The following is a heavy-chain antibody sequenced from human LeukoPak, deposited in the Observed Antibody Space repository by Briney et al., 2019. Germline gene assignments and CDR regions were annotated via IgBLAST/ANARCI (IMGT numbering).Heavy chain of an antibody. CDR3: AREELANYYYYYMDV. Sequence: ASVKVSCKASGYTFSKYSINWVRQAPGQGLEWMGWISAYNGNTNYAQKLQGRVTMTTDTSTSTAYMELRSLRSDDTAVYYCAREELANYYYYYMDVWGKGTTVTISS. V-gene: IGHV1-18*01. J-gene: IGHJ6*03. D-gene: IGHD1-26*01. CDR1: GYTFSKYS. CDR2: ISAYNGNT.